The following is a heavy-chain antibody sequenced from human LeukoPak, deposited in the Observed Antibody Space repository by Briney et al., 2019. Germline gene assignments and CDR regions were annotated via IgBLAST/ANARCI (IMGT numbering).Heavy chain of an antibody. J-gene: IGHJ5*02. Sequence: SETLSLTCTVSGYSISSGYYWGWIRQPPGKGLEWIGSIYHSGSTYYNPSLKSRVTISVDTSKNQFSLKLSSVTAADTAVYYCARDRRLPPYCSSTSCNNWFDPWGQGTLVTVSS. CDR1: GYSISSGYY. CDR2: IYHSGST. D-gene: IGHD2-2*01. V-gene: IGHV4-38-2*02. CDR3: ARDRRLPPYCSSTSCNNWFDP.